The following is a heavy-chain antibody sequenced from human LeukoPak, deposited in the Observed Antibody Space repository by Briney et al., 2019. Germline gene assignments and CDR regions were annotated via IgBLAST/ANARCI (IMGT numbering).Heavy chain of an antibody. D-gene: IGHD2-21*02. Sequence: ASVKVSCKASGYTFTSYGISWVRQAPGQGLEWMGWISAYNGNTNYAQKLQGRVTMTTDTSTSTAYMELMSLRSDDTAVYYCARGAAQYGDCSIYFDYWGQGTMVTVSS. CDR3: ARGAAQYGDCSIYFDY. J-gene: IGHJ4*02. CDR1: GYTFTSYG. V-gene: IGHV1-18*01. CDR2: ISAYNGNT.